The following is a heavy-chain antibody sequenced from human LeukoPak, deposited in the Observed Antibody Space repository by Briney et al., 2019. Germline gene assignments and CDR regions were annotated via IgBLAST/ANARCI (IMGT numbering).Heavy chain of an antibody. CDR1: GGSISSYY. Sequence: SETLSLTCTVSGGSISSYYWSWIRQPAGKGLEWIGRIYTSGSTNYNPSLKRRVTMSVDTSKNQFSLKLSSVTAADTGVYYCARDGTMVRGVIPLYGMDVWGQGTTVTVSS. D-gene: IGHD3-10*01. V-gene: IGHV4-4*07. J-gene: IGHJ6*02. CDR2: IYTSGST. CDR3: ARDGTMVRGVIPLYGMDV.